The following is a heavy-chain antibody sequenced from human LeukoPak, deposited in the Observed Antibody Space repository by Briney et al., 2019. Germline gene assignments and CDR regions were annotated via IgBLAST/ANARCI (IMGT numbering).Heavy chain of an antibody. CDR3: ATLLYSGSYYYFDY. J-gene: IGHJ4*02. Sequence: ASVKVSCKVSGYTLTELSMHWVRQAPGKGLEWMGGFDPEDGETIYAQKFQSRVTMTEDTSTDTAYMELSSLRSEDTAVYYCATLLYSGSYYYFDYWGQGTLVTVSS. CDR2: FDPEDGET. D-gene: IGHD1-26*01. CDR1: GYTLTELS. V-gene: IGHV1-24*01.